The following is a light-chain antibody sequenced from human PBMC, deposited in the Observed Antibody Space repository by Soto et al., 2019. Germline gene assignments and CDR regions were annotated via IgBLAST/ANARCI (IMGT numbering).Light chain of an antibody. V-gene: IGKV1-39*01. CDR1: QSISSD. CDR2: AAS. CDR3: QQIYSIPIT. Sequence: EIQMTQSPFSLSASVAGRVTITSRTSQSISSDLNWYQQKVGKAPKIMIYAASSLQSGVPSRFSGSGSGTHFTLTISSLQPADFATYYCQQIYSIPITFGQGTRLEIK. J-gene: IGKJ5*01.